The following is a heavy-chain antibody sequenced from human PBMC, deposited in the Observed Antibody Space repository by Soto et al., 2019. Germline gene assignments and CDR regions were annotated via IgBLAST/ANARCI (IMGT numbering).Heavy chain of an antibody. CDR1: CGFLSSSNW. V-gene: IGHV4-4*02. D-gene: IGHD6-13*01. J-gene: IGHJ6*03. CDR3: ASLEGVLEQPRIRPTYMDV. CDR2: IYHSGST. Sequence: NLSLTRAVSCGFLSSSNWWGWGRQPPGKGVEWIGEIYHSGSTNYNPSLKSPVTISVDKSKNQFSLKLSSVTSADTAVYYCASLEGVLEQPRIRPTYMDVWGKGTTVTVSS.